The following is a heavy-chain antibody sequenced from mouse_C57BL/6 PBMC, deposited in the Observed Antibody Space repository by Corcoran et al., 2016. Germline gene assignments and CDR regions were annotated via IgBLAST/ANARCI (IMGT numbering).Heavy chain of an antibody. CDR1: GFSLSTSGMG. J-gene: IGHJ4*01. Sequence: QVTLKESGPGILQSSQTLSLTCSFSGFSLSTSGMGVSWIRQPSGKGLEWLAHIYWDDDNRYHTSLKRRLTISKDTSRNQVFLKSTSGDTADTATYYGARKGSTVVHAMDYWGQGTSVTVSS. CDR2: IYWDDDN. D-gene: IGHD1-1*01. V-gene: IGHV8-12*01. CDR3: ARKGSTVVHAMDY.